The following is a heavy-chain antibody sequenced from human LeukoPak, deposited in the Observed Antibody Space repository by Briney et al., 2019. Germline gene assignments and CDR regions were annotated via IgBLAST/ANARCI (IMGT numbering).Heavy chain of an antibody. J-gene: IGHJ4*02. V-gene: IGHV1-69*05. D-gene: IGHD6-19*01. CDR2: IIPIFGTA. CDR1: GGTFSSYA. CDR3: ARVSGSGWYFDY. Sequence: SVKVSCKASGGTFSSYAISWVRQAPGQGLEWMGGIIPIFGTANYAQKFQGRVTITTDESTSTAYMELSSLRVEDTAVYYCARVSGSGWYFDYWGQGSLVTVSS.